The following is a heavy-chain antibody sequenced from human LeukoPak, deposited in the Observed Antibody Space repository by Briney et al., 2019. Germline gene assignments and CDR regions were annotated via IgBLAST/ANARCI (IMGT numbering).Heavy chain of an antibody. J-gene: IGHJ4*02. V-gene: IGHV4-59*01. CDR3: ARQTTVSTLDY. CDR1: GGSISSYY. CDR2: IYYSGST. Sequence: SETLSLTCTVSGGSISSYYWSWIRQPPGKGLERIGYIYYSGSTNYNPSLKSRVTISVDTSKNQFSLKLSSVTAADTAVYYCARQTTVSTLDYWGQGTLVTVSS. D-gene: IGHD4-17*01.